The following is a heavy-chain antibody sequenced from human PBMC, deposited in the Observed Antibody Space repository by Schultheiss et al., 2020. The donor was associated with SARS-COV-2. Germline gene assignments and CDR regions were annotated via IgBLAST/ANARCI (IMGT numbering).Heavy chain of an antibody. CDR3: ARDYGDYLDY. CDR1: GGSISSYY. D-gene: IGHD4-17*01. J-gene: IGHJ4*02. CDR2: IYYSGST. V-gene: IGHV4-59*12. Sequence: SETLSLTCTVSGGSISSYYWSWFRQPPGKGLEWIGYIYYSGSTNYNPSLKSRVTISVDTSKNQFSLKLSSVSAADTAVYYCARDYGDYLDYWGQGTLVTVSS.